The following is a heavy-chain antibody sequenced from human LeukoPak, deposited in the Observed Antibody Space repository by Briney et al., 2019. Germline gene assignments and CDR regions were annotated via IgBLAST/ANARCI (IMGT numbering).Heavy chain of an antibody. CDR1: GGSVSSANYY. Sequence: SETLSLTCSVSGGSVSSANYYWSWVRQPPGKGLEWIGYIYYSGSTTYNPSLKSRVTISVDTSKNQFSLKLSSVTAADTAVYYCARDGIAAADYYYYGMDVWGQGTTVTVSS. V-gene: IGHV4-61*01. D-gene: IGHD6-13*01. CDR3: ARDGIAAADYYYYGMDV. J-gene: IGHJ6*02. CDR2: IYYSGST.